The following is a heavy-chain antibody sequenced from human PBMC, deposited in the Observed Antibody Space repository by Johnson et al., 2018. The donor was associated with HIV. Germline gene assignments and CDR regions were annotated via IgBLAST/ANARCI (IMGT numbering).Heavy chain of an antibody. D-gene: IGHD3-22*01. CDR2: ISYDGSNK. CDR3: ARDRGNYYDSSGYYGLGAFDI. Sequence: VQLVESGGGVVQPGRSLRLSCAVSGFTFNNYPMHWVRQAPGKGLEWVAVISYDGSNKYYADSVKGRFTISRDNSKNTLYLQMNSLRAEDTAVYYCARDRGNYYDSSGYYGLGAFDIWGQGTMVTVSS. J-gene: IGHJ3*02. V-gene: IGHV3-30-3*01. CDR1: GFTFNNYP.